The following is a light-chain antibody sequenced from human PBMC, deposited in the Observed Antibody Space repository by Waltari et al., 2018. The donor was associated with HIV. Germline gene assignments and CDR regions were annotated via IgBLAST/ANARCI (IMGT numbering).Light chain of an antibody. J-gene: IGLJ2*01. CDR1: SSDVGGYNY. CDR2: DVS. Sequence: QSALTQPASVSGSPGQSITISCTGTSSDVGGYNYVSWYQQHPGKAPKLMIYDVSKRPPGVSNRFVGSKAVNTASRTISGLQAEDEADYYGSSYTGSSTLVFGGGTKLTVL. V-gene: IGLV2-14*01. CDR3: SSYTGSSTLV.